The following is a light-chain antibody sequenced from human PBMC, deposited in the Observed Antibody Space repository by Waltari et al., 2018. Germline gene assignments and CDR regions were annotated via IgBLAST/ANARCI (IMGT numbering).Light chain of an antibody. J-gene: IGKJ1*01. Sequence: DIQMTQSPTSLSASVGDRVTITCRASPGISNFLAWYQQKPGKGPKLLIYAASTLQSGVPSRFSGSGSGTDFTLTISSLQPEDVASYYCQQSYESPWTFVQGTKVEVK. CDR1: PGISNF. V-gene: IGKV1-27*01. CDR2: AAS. CDR3: QQSYESPWT.